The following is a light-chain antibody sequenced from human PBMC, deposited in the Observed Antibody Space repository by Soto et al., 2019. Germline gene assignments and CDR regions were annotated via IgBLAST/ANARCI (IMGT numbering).Light chain of an antibody. CDR1: QSVSNNY. Sequence: EIVLTQSPGTLSLSPGERATFSSRASQSVSNNYLAWYQQKPGQAPRLLIYGASSRATGIPDRFSGSGSGTDFSLTISRLEPEDFAVYYCQHYDSARWTFGLGTKVDIK. CDR2: GAS. V-gene: IGKV3-20*01. J-gene: IGKJ1*01. CDR3: QHYDSARWT.